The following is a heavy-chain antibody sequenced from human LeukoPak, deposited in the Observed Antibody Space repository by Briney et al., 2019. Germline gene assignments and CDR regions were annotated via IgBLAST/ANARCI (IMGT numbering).Heavy chain of an antibody. CDR1: GFTFSNYG. V-gene: IGHV3-48*02. CDR3: ARAMRSGYDY. J-gene: IGHJ4*02. D-gene: IGHD5-12*01. Sequence: PGRSLRLSCAASGFTFSNYGMHWVRQAPGKGLEWLSYISSSDNTIYYADSVKGRFTISRDNAKNSLYLHMNSLRDEDTAVYYCARAMRSGYDYWGQGTLVTVSS. CDR2: ISSSDNTI.